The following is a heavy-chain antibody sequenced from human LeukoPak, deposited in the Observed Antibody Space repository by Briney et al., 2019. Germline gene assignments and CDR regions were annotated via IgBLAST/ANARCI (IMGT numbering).Heavy chain of an antibody. D-gene: IGHD1-26*01. V-gene: IGHV1-18*01. CDR1: GYTFTSYG. J-gene: IGHJ3*02. CDR3: ARVAVGATVGGAFDI. Sequence: ASVKVSCKASGYTFTSYGISWVRQAPGQGLEWMGWISAYNGNTNNAQKFQGRVTMTRDMSTSTVYMELSSLRSEDTAVYYCARVAVGATVGGAFDIWGQGTMVTVSS. CDR2: ISAYNGNT.